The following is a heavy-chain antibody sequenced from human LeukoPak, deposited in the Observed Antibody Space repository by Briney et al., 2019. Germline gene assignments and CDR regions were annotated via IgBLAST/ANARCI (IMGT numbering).Heavy chain of an antibody. CDR2: INHSGST. J-gene: IGHJ6*03. D-gene: IGHD3-10*01. Sequence: PSETLSLTCAVYGGSFSGYYWSWIRQPPGKGLEWIGEINHSGSTNYNPSLKSRVTLSVDTSKNQFSLKLSSVTAADTAVYYCARKRITMVRGVMLGYYYYYMDVWGKGTTVTVSS. CDR1: GGSFSGYY. V-gene: IGHV4-34*01. CDR3: ARKRITMVRGVMLGYYYYYMDV.